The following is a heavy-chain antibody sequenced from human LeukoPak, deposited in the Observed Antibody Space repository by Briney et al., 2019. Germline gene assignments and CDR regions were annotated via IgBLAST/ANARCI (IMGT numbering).Heavy chain of an antibody. J-gene: IGHJ6*02. V-gene: IGHV3-30*18. CDR3: AKQMFRGFYYYGMDV. CDR2: ISYDGSNK. CDR1: GFTFSSYG. Sequence: QSGRSLRLSCAASGFTFSSYGMHWVRQAPGKGLEWVAVISYDGSNKYYADSVKGRFTISRDNSKNTLYLQMNSLRAEDTAVYYCAKQMFRGFYYYGMDVWGQRTTVTVSS. D-gene: IGHD3-10*02.